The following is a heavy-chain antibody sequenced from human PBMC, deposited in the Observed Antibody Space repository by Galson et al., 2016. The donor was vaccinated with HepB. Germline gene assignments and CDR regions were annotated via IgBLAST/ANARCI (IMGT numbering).Heavy chain of an antibody. J-gene: IGHJ2*01. D-gene: IGHD3-3*01. CDR3: ARDYDFWSGSHWYFDL. Sequence: SLRLSCAASGFTFSSYGMHWVRQAPGKGLEWVALIWYDGSNKYYADSVKGRFTISRDNSKNTLYLQMNSLRAEDTAVYYCARDYDFWSGSHWYFDLWGRGTLVTVSS. CDR1: GFTFSSYG. V-gene: IGHV3-33*01. CDR2: IWYDGSNK.